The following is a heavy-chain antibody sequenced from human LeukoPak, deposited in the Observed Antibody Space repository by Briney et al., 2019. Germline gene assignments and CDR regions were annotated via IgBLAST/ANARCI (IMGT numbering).Heavy chain of an antibody. CDR1: GFNFGIYG. V-gene: IGHV3-33*06. Sequence: GGSLRLSCTASGFNFGIYGMHWVRQAPGKGLEWVAVMWDDGTNEYYVESVKGRFTISRDNSKNTLYLQMNSLRAEDTAVYYCAKDLVSQRGVGSSEKVDYWGQGTLVTVSS. J-gene: IGHJ4*02. CDR2: MWDDGTNE. D-gene: IGHD3-10*01. CDR3: AKDLVSQRGVGSSEKVDY.